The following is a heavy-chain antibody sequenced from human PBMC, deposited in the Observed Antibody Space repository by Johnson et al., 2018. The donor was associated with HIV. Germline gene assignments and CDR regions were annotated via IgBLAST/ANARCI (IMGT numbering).Heavy chain of an antibody. CDR1: GFTFSTYD. V-gene: IGHV3-30-3*01. D-gene: IGHD6-13*01. CDR3: AKVSSWYFLRAFDI. J-gene: IGHJ3*02. Sequence: QVQLVESGGGLVKPGGSLRLSCAASGFTFSTYDMHWVRQAPGKGLEWVAVISYDGANKYYADSVKGRFTISRDNSKNTLYLQMNSLRAEDTAVYYCAKVSSWYFLRAFDIWGQGTMVTVSS. CDR2: ISYDGANK.